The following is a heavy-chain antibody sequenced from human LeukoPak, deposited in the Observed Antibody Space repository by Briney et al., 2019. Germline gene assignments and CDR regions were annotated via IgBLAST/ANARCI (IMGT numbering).Heavy chain of an antibody. V-gene: IGHV3-11*06. CDR1: GFTFSDYY. CDR2: ISSSSSYI. D-gene: IGHD1-26*01. Sequence: GGSLRLSCAASGFTFSDYYMSWIRQAPGKGLEWISYISSSSSYIYYADSVKGRFTISRDNAKNSLYLQMNSLRAEDTAVYYCASSYLRGSYQGDFDYWGQGTLVTVSS. J-gene: IGHJ4*02. CDR3: ASSYLRGSYQGDFDY.